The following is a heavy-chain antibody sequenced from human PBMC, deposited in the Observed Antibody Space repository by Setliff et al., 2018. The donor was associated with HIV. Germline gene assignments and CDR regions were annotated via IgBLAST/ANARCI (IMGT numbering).Heavy chain of an antibody. Sequence: GGSLRLSCAASGFTFSSHWMTWIRQAPGKGLEWVANIKQDGSEKYYVDSVKGRFTISRDNSKNTLYLQMNSLRAEDTAVYYCAKDPHSEMITSVSDAFDIWGRGTMVTVSS. CDR1: GFTFSSHW. CDR2: IKQDGSEK. V-gene: IGHV3-7*01. D-gene: IGHD3-16*01. CDR3: AKDPHSEMITSVSDAFDI. J-gene: IGHJ3*02.